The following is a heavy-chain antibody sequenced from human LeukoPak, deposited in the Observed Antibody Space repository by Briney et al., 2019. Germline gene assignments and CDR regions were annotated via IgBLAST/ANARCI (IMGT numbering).Heavy chain of an antibody. Sequence: SETLSLTCAVNGGSFSGYYWTWIQQSPGKGLEWIGEIIHSGRANYSPSLKSRLTLSVDPSMNHFSLRLSSVTAADTAVYYCARGTVLTGYASFDYWGQGALVTVSS. J-gene: IGHJ4*02. CDR2: IIHSGRA. CDR3: ARGTVLTGYASFDY. V-gene: IGHV4-34*01. D-gene: IGHD3-16*01. CDR1: GGSFSGYY.